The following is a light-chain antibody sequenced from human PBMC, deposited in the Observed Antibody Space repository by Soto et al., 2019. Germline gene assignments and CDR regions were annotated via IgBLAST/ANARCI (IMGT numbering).Light chain of an antibody. Sequence: DIVLTQSPGTLSLSPGERATLSCRASQSVSYYLAWYQQKPGQAPRLLIYGASTRATGTPDRISGSGSGTDFTLTISRLEPEDFAVYYCQQCGSSRRTFGQGTKVDIK. CDR3: QQCGSSRRT. CDR1: QSVSYY. V-gene: IGKV3-20*01. J-gene: IGKJ1*01. CDR2: GAS.